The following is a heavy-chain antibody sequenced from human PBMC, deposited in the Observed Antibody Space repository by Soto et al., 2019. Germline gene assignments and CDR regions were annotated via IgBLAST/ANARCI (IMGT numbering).Heavy chain of an antibody. J-gene: IGHJ6*02. D-gene: IGHD3-16*01. V-gene: IGHV3-30*18. CDR3: AKSGSSTWGTYYYYGMDV. CDR2: ISYDGSNK. CDR1: GFTFSSYG. Sequence: ESGGGVVQPGRSLRLSCAASGFTFSSYGMHWVRQAPGKGLEWVAVISYDGSNKYYADSVKGRFTISRDNSKNTLYLQMNSLRAEDTAVYYCAKSGSSTWGTYYYYGMDVWGQGTTVTVSS.